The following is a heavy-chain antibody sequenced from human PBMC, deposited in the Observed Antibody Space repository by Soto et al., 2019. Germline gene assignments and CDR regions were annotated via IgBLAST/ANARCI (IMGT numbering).Heavy chain of an antibody. CDR1: GYTFTSYG. D-gene: IGHD3-10*01. V-gene: IGHV1-18*01. Sequence: QVQLGQSGAAVKKPGASVKVSCKASGYTFTSYGISWVRQAPGQGLEWMGWISAYNGNTNYAQKLQGRVTMTTDTSTSTAYMELRRLRSDDTAVYYCARDRGGRGALDNWFDPWGQGTLVTVSS. J-gene: IGHJ5*02. CDR2: ISAYNGNT. CDR3: ARDRGGRGALDNWFDP.